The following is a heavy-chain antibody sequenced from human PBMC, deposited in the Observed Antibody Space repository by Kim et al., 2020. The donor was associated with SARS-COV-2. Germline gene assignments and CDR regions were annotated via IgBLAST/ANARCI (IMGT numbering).Heavy chain of an antibody. J-gene: IGHJ5*02. V-gene: IGHV3-15*01. CDR1: GITFSDAW. D-gene: IGHD1-1*01. CDR2: IKSKTDGGTT. CDR3: TTLRGGTEFYNWFDP. Sequence: GGSLRLSCAASGITFSDAWMSWVRQAPGKGLEWVGRIKSKTDGGTTDYAAVVKGRFTISRDDSKNTLYLQMNSPKTEDTAVYYCTTLRGGTEFYNWFDPWGQGTLVTVSS.